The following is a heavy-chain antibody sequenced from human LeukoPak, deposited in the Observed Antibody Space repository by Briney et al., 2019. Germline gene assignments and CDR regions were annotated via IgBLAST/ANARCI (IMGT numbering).Heavy chain of an antibody. CDR3: ARGLAAGHYYYYHCMDV. J-gene: IGHJ6*03. CDR1: GFTFSSYW. D-gene: IGHD6-13*01. Sequence: GGSLRLSCAASGFTFSSYWMSWVRQAPGKGLEWVAYINQDGSEKYYVDSVKGRFTISRDNAKNSLYLQMNRLRAEDTAVYYCARGLAAGHYYYYHCMDVWGKGTTVTVSS. V-gene: IGHV3-7*01. CDR2: INQDGSEK.